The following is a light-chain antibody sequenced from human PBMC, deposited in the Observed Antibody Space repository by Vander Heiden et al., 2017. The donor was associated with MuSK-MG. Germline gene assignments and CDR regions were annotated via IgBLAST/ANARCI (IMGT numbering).Light chain of an antibody. Sequence: DIQITQSPSSLSASVGDRVTITCRASQSISSYLNWYQQKPGKAPKLLIYAASRLQSGVPARFSGSGSGTDFTLTISRLQPEDFATYYGQQTYSGLSFGPETKVDIK. CDR3: QQTYSGLS. J-gene: IGKJ3*01. CDR1: QSISSY. CDR2: AAS. V-gene: IGKV1-39*01.